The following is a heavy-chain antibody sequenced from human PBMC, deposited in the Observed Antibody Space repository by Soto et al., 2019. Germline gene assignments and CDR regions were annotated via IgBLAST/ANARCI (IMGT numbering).Heavy chain of an antibody. Sequence: EVQLVQSGAEVKKPGESLRISCKGSGYSFTSYWVTWVRQMPGKGLEWMGRIDPSDSYTNYNPPFQGHVTISVDKSISTASLQWSSLTASDTAMYDCARLYGGNSGMDVWGQGTTVTVSS. CDR2: IDPSDSYT. CDR3: ARLYGGNSGMDV. V-gene: IGHV5-10-1*01. D-gene: IGHD4-17*01. CDR1: GYSFTSYW. J-gene: IGHJ6*02.